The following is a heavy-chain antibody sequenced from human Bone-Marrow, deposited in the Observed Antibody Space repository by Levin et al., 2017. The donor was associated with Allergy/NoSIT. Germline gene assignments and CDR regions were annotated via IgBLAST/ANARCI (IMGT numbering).Heavy chain of an antibody. CDR3: ARDRLVRYAPYYYYGMDV. V-gene: IGHV3-30-3*01. D-gene: IGHD2-8*01. J-gene: IGHJ6*02. CDR1: GFTFSSYA. CDR2: ISYDGSNK. Sequence: GGSLRLSCAASGFTFSSYAMHWVRQAPGKGLEWVAVISYDGSNKYYADSVKGRFTISRDNSKNTLYLQMNSLRAEDTAVYYCARDRLVRYAPYYYYGMDVWGQGTTVTVSS.